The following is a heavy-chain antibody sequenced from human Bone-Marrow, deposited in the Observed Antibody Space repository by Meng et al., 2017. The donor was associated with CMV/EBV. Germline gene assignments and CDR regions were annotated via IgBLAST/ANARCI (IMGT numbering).Heavy chain of an antibody. Sequence: GESLKISCAASGFSVSTNYMSWVRQAPGKALEWVSIVYSDGTTYYTDSVKGRFTISRDYAKDTLHLQMNSLRAEDTALYYCGRYCTTSTCYSAFDGWGQGTMVTVSS. CDR2: VYSDGTT. D-gene: IGHD2-2*02. J-gene: IGHJ3*01. V-gene: IGHV3-53*01. CDR1: GFSVSTNY. CDR3: GRYCTTSTCYSAFDG.